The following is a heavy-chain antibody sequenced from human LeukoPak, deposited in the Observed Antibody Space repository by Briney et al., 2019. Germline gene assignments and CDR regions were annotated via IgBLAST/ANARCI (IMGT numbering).Heavy chain of an antibody. D-gene: IGHD4-17*01. CDR2: ISGSGGST. CDR1: GFTFSSYA. J-gene: IGHJ4*02. V-gene: IGHV3-23*01. CDR3: AKAGKRAYGDYADFDY. Sequence: TGGSLRLSCAASGFTFSSYAMSWVRQAPGKGLEWVSAISGSGGSTYYADSVKGRFTISRDNSKNTLYLQMNSLRAEDTAVYYCAKAGKRAYGDYADFDYWGQGTLVTVSS.